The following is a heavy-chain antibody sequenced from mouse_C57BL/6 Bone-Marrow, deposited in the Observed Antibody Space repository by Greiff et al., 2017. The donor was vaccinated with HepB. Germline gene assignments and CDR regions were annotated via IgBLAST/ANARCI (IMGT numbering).Heavy chain of an antibody. J-gene: IGHJ3*01. CDR3: AREYYSNFWFAY. D-gene: IGHD2-5*01. CDR2: IYPGDGDT. Sequence: QVHVKQSGPELVKPGASVKISCKASGYAFSSSWMNWVKQRPGKGLEWIGRIYPGDGDTNYNGKFKGKATLTADKSSSTAYMQLSSLTSEDSAVYFCAREYYSNFWFAYWGQGTLVTVSA. CDR1: GYAFSSSW. V-gene: IGHV1-82*01.